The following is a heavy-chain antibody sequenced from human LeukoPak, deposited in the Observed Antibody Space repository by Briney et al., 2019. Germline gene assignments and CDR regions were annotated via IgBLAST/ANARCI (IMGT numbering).Heavy chain of an antibody. Sequence: SETLSLTCTVSGGSITSYYWSWIRQPPGKGLEWIGYIYYSGYTNYNSSLKSRVTISVDTSKNQFSLKLSSVTAADTAVYYCARDKGSPSPYYFDYWGQGTLVTVSS. CDR2: IYYSGYT. J-gene: IGHJ4*02. CDR1: GGSITSYY. V-gene: IGHV4-59*01. CDR3: ARDKGSPSPYYFDY.